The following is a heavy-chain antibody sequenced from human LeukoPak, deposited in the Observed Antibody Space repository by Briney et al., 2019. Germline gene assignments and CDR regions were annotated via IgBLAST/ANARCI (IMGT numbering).Heavy chain of an antibody. Sequence: PSETLSLTCAVYGGSFSGYYWSWIRQPPGKGLEWIGEINHSGSTNYNPSLKSRVTISVDTSKNQFSLKLSSVTAADTAVYYCATALRGSGRGFDPWGQGTLVTVSS. D-gene: IGHD6-19*01. J-gene: IGHJ5*02. CDR2: INHSGST. CDR1: GGSFSGYY. CDR3: ATALRGSGRGFDP. V-gene: IGHV4-34*01.